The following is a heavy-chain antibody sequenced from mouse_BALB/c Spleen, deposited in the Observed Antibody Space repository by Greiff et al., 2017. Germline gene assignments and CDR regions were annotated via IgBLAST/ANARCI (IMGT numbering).Heavy chain of an antibody. CDR2: IYPGDGDT. Sequence: VKLMESGAELARPGASVKLSCKASGYTFTSYWMQWVKQRPGQGLEWIGAIYPGDGDTRYTQKFKGKATLTADKSSSTAYMQLSSLASEDSAVYYCAREGTYVYYAMDYWGQGTSVTVSS. CDR1: GYTFTSYW. CDR3: AREGTYVYYAMDY. D-gene: IGHD5-1*01. V-gene: IGHV1-87*01. J-gene: IGHJ4*01.